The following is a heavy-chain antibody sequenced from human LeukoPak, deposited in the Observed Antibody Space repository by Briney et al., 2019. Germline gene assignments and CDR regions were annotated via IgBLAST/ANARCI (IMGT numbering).Heavy chain of an antibody. Sequence: SETLSLTCAVSGGTITSGAFSWSWIRQPPGEGLEWIGYIFHSGNTYYNPSLKSRVTISIASSKNQFSLRLSSVTAADTAMYYCARGCGSTSCSTGNLDYWGQGTLVTVSS. CDR3: ARGCGSTSCSTGNLDY. D-gene: IGHD2-2*01. CDR2: IFHSGNT. V-gene: IGHV4-30-2*01. J-gene: IGHJ4*02. CDR1: GGTITSGAFS.